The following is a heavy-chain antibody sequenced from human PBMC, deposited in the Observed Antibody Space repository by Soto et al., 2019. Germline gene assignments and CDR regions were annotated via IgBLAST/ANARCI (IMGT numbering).Heavy chain of an antibody. D-gene: IGHD3-22*01. CDR3: LRDYHLRRSNPDRSGYDTSDI. V-gene: IGHV4-61*01. CDR2: IYSGGDT. CDR1: GGSVSSGSYY. J-gene: IGHJ3*02. Sequence: PSETLSLTCTVSGGSVSSGSYYWSWIRQPPGKGLEWIAYIYSGGDTNYNPSLKSRVTISLDTSNNRIYLELSSVTAADTAVYYCLRDYHLRRSNPDRSGYDTSDIWGQGTMVTVSS.